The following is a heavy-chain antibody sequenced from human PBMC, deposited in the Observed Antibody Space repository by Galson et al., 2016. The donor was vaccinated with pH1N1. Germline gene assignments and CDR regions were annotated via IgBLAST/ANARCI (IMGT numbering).Heavy chain of an antibody. Sequence: KVSCKASGYTFTGHYMHWVRQAPGRGLEWMGWINPENGDTKYAQKFQDRVTMTRDTSNGTAYMEVNRLTSDDTAVYYCARIIRYSSGLDPWGQGTLVTVSS. CDR2: INPENGDT. D-gene: IGHD2-21*01. J-gene: IGHJ5*02. V-gene: IGHV1-2*02. CDR3: ARIIRYSSGLDP. CDR1: GYTFTGHY.